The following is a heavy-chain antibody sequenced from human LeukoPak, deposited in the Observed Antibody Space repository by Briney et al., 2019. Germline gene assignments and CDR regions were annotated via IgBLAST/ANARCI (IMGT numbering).Heavy chain of an antibody. CDR2: IYTGGST. V-gene: IGHV4-4*07. CDR3: ARDQNCSGGSCYSNWFDP. CDR1: GGSISSYY. Sequence: PSETLSLTCTVSGGSISSYYWSWIRQPAGKGLEWIARIYTGGSTNYNPSPQSRVTMSVDTSKNPFSLQLSCLTVADTAVYYCARDQNCSGGSCYSNWFDPWGQGTLATVSS. J-gene: IGHJ5*02. D-gene: IGHD2-15*01.